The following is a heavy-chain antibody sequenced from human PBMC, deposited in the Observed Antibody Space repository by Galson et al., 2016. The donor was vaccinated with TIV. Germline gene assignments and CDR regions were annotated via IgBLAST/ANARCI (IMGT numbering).Heavy chain of an antibody. CDR1: GGPVSNYA. CDR2: IIPIFGTT. D-gene: IGHD5-18*01. J-gene: IGHJ4*02. V-gene: IGHV1-69*13. Sequence: SVKVSCKASGGPVSNYAISWVRQAPGQGLEWMGGIIPIFGTTKYAQKFQGRVTITADESTRIVNMELSSLRSEDTAVYYCAKDPYIYGSYLDHWGQGTLVTVSS. CDR3: AKDPYIYGSYLDH.